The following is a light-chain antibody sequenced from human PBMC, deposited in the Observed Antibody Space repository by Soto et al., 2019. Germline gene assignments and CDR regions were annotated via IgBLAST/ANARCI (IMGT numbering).Light chain of an antibody. V-gene: IGKV3-20*01. CDR1: QSVSSSY. J-gene: IGKJ1*01. CDR3: QQYGSWT. CDR2: GAS. Sequence: EIVLTQSPGTLSLSPGERATLSCRASQSVSSSYLAWYQQQPGQAPRLLIYGASSRATGIPDRFSGSGSGTDFTLTISRLEPEDFAVYYCQQYGSWTFGQGTKVEIK.